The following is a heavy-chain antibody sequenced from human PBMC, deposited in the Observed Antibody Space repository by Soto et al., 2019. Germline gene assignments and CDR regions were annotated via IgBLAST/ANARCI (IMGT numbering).Heavy chain of an antibody. CDR3: ARGWGYDSNDYYYAY. V-gene: IGHV1-69*01. CDR1: GGTFSRHA. Sequence: VQLVQSGAEVRKPGSSVKVSCKASGGTFSRHAISWVRQAPGQGLEWMGGIIPIFGTANHAQKFKGRVTIIADESTSTVYMELSSLRSEDTAMYYCARGWGYDSNDYYYAYWGQGTLVIVSS. D-gene: IGHD3-22*01. CDR2: IIPIFGTA. J-gene: IGHJ4*02.